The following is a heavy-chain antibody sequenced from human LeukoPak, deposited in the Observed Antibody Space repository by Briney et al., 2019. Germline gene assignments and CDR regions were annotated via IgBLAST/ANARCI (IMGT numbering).Heavy chain of an antibody. J-gene: IGHJ4*02. V-gene: IGHV3-30*04. Sequence: GGSLRLSCAASGFTFSSYVMHWVRQAPGKGLEWVAIISYDGSNEYYADSVKGRFTISRDNSESTLYLQMNGLRAEDTAIYFCATGAYCDHWGQGTLVTVSS. CDR3: ATGAYCDH. CDR2: ISYDGSNE. CDR1: GFTFSSYV.